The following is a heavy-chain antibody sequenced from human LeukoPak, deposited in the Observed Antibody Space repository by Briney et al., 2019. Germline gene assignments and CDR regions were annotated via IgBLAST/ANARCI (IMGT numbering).Heavy chain of an antibody. J-gene: IGHJ4*02. CDR3: ARRAGAYSHPYDY. D-gene: IGHD4/OR15-4a*01. V-gene: IGHV3-53*01. CDR1: GFTVSSNS. CDR2: IYSDNT. Sequence: TGRSLRLSCTVSGFTVSSNSMSWVRQAPGKGLEWVSFIYSDNTHYSDSVKGRFTISRDNSKNTLYLQMNSLRAEDTAVYYCARRAGAYSHPYDYWGQGTLVIVSS.